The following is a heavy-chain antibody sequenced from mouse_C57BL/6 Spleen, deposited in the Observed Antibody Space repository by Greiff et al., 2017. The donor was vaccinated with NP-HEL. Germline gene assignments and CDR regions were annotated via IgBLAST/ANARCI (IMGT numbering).Heavy chain of an antibody. CDR2: ISSGGSYT. CDR3: ARHEGDYYFDY. Sequence: EVMLVESGGDLVKPGGSLKLSCAASGFTFSSYGMSWVRQTPDKRLEWVATISSGGSYTYYPDSVKGRFTISRDNAKNTLYLQMSSLKSEDTAMYYCARHEGDYYFDYWGQGTTLTVSS. CDR1: GFTFSSYG. V-gene: IGHV5-6*01. D-gene: IGHD3-3*01. J-gene: IGHJ2*01.